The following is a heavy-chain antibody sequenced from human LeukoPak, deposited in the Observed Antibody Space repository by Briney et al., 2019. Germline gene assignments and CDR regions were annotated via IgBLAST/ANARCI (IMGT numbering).Heavy chain of an antibody. CDR1: GFTFGSYN. V-gene: IGHV3-21*04. CDR3: AKGDREEVAGGTGFDY. D-gene: IGHD6-13*01. J-gene: IGHJ4*02. Sequence: GGSLRLSCAASGFTFGSYNMNWVRQAPGKGLEWVSSISTSSSYIYYADSVKGRFTFSRDNSKNTLSLQMNSLRLEDTAVYYCAKGDREEVAGGTGFDYWGQGNLVTVSS. CDR2: ISTSSSYI.